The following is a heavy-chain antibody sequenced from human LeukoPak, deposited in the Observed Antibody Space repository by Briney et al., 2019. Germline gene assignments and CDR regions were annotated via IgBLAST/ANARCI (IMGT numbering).Heavy chain of an antibody. D-gene: IGHD1-14*01. CDR2: ISSSSSYI. CDR1: GFTFSSYS. Sequence: GGSLRLSCAASGFTFSSYSMTRVRQAPGKGLEWVSSISSSSSYIYYADSVKGRFTISRDNAKNSLYLQMNSLRAEDTAVYYCVRDSPETGFDYWGQGTLVTVSS. CDR3: VRDSPETGFDY. V-gene: IGHV3-21*01. J-gene: IGHJ4*02.